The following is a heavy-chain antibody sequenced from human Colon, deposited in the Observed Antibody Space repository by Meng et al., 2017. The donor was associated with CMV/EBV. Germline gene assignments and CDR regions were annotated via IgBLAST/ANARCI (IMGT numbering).Heavy chain of an antibody. CDR3: AKDFWIDYHTGY. D-gene: IGHD3-3*01. V-gene: IGHV3-30-3*01. Sequence: GESLKISCAASGFIFSSYSIHWVRQAPGKGLEWVALISYDGSKKYHADSVKGRFSISRDNSKNTLYLQMNSLRTDDTAIYYCAKDFWIDYHTGYWGQGTVVTVSS. CDR2: ISYDGSKK. J-gene: IGHJ4*02. CDR1: GFIFSSYS.